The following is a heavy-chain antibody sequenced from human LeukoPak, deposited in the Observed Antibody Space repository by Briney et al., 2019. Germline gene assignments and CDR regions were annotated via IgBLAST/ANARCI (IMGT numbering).Heavy chain of an antibody. V-gene: IGHV3-74*01. J-gene: IGHJ6*02. CDR1: GFTFSRSW. Sequence: GGSLRLSCAASGFTFSRSWMHWVRQAPGKGLVWVSRITSDGSSTTYADSVKGRLTVPRDNAQNTLYLQMNSLRAEDTAVYYCAREDRLGFNYAYGLDVWGLGTTVTVSS. CDR3: AREDRLGFNYAYGLDV. D-gene: IGHD5-18*01. CDR2: ITSDGSST.